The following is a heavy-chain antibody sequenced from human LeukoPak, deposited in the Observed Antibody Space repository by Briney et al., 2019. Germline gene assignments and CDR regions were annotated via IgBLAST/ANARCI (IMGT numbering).Heavy chain of an antibody. Sequence: GGSLRLSCAASGFTFISYWMSWVRQAPGKGLEWVSAITATSSSTHDADSVQGRFTISRDNSKNTLYLQMNSLRPEDTAIYYCARLFESGTYNNFFHYWGQGTLVTVFS. CDR2: ITATSSST. D-gene: IGHD3-10*01. CDR1: GFTFISYW. CDR3: ARLFESGTYNNFFHY. J-gene: IGHJ4*02. V-gene: IGHV3-23*01.